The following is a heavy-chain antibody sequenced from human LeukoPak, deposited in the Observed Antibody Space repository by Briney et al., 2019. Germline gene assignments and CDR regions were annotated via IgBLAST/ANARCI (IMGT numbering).Heavy chain of an antibody. Sequence: ASVKVSCKVSGYTLTELSMHWVRQAPGKGLEWMGGFDPEDGETIYAQKFQGRVTMAEDTSTDTAYMELSSLRSEDTAVYYCATDRRITIFGVVIIPSNWGQGTLVTVSS. V-gene: IGHV1-24*01. D-gene: IGHD3-3*01. CDR3: ATDRRITIFGVVIIPSN. CDR2: FDPEDGET. CDR1: GYTLTELS. J-gene: IGHJ4*02.